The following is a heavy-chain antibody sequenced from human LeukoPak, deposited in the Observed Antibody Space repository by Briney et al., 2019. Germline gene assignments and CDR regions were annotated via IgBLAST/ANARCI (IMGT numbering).Heavy chain of an antibody. CDR2: NYTSGST. CDR3: ARGGSGWYVLEF. V-gene: IGHV4-4*07. CDR1: GGSISSYC. Sequence: PSKTPTLTCTASGGSISSYCWSWIRKPAGKGLEWIGRNYTSGSTNYNPSLNRRVTMSVDTSKDQFSLKLSSVTAEDTAVYYCARGGSGWYVLEFWGQGTLVTVSS. J-gene: IGHJ4*02. D-gene: IGHD6-19*01.